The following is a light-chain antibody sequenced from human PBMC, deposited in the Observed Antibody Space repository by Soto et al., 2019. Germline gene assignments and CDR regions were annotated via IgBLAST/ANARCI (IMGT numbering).Light chain of an antibody. CDR1: SSDIGDYNF. CDR3: SSYTSSSTLGVV. J-gene: IGLJ2*01. Sequence: QSALTQPPSASGSPGQSVTISCTGTSSDIGDYNFVSWYQHHPGKAPKLIIYEVSNRPSGVSNRFSGSKSGNTASLTISGLQAEDEADYYCSSYTSSSTLGVVFGGGTKVTVL. V-gene: IGLV2-14*01. CDR2: EVS.